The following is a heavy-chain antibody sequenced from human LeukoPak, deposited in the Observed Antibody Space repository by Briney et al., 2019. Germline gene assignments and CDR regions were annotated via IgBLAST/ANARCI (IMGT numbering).Heavy chain of an antibody. J-gene: IGHJ4*02. V-gene: IGHV3-23*01. CDR2: ISGSGGST. CDR1: GFTFSSRDW. CDR3: AKGLLWFGESAYYFDY. Sequence: GGSLRLSCVASGFTFSSRDWMTWVRQAPGKGLEWVSAISGSGGSTYYADSVKGRFTISRDNSKNTLYLQMNSLRTEDTAVYYCAKGLLWFGESAYYFDYWGQGTLVTVSS. D-gene: IGHD3-10*01.